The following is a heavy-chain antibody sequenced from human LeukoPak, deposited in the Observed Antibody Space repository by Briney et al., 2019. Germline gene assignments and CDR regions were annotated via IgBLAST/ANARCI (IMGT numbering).Heavy chain of an antibody. CDR3: ARGETIFDFFGVVSPIFDP. CDR1: GGSISSYY. D-gene: IGHD3-3*01. Sequence: PSETLSLTCTVSGGSISSYYWSWIRQPPGKGLEWIGYIYYSGSTYYNPSLKSRVTISVDTSKNQFSLKLGSVTAADTAVYYCARGETIFDFFGVVSPIFDPWGQGTLVTVSS. V-gene: IGHV4-59*08. CDR2: IYYSGST. J-gene: IGHJ5*02.